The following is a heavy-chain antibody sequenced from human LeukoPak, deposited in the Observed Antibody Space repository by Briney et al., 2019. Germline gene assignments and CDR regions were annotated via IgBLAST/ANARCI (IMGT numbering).Heavy chain of an antibody. V-gene: IGHV4-38-2*01. CDR3: ARHRLSTTSGYAFDYMDV. CDR1: GYSISSGYY. Sequence: SETLSLTCAVSGYSISSGYYWGWIRQPPGKGLEWIGSMYHSGRTYYNPSLKSRVTISVDTSENQFSLKLTSVTAADTAVYFCARHRLSTTSGYAFDYMDVWGKGTTVTVSS. CDR2: MYHSGRT. J-gene: IGHJ6*03. D-gene: IGHD5-12*01.